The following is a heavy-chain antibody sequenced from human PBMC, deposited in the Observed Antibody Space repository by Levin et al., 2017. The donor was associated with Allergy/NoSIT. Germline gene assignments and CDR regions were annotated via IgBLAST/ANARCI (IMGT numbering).Heavy chain of an antibody. V-gene: IGHV4-61*01. D-gene: IGHD4-17*01. CDR2: IYYTGYT. CDR3: ARDSYGDYGPHYFDY. CDR1: GDSVNSGSYY. Sequence: SCTVSGDSVNSGSYYWSWIRQPPGKGLEWIAYIYYTGYTDYNPSLESRVTISLDTSANRFSLKLNSVTAADTAFYYCARDSYGDYGPHYFDYWGQGALVTVSS. J-gene: IGHJ4*02.